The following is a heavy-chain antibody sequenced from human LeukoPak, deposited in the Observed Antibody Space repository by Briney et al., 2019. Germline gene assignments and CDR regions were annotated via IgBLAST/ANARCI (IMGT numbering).Heavy chain of an antibody. J-gene: IGHJ3*02. CDR1: GGSISSSSYY. D-gene: IGHD1-14*01. CDR2: IYYSGST. Sequence: SETLSLTCTVSGGSISSSSYYWGWIRQPPGKGLEWIGSIYYSGSTYYNPSLKSRVTISVDTSKNQFSLKLNSVTAADSAVYYCARADYRNAFDIWGQGTMVTVSS. CDR3: ARADYRNAFDI. V-gene: IGHV4-39*07.